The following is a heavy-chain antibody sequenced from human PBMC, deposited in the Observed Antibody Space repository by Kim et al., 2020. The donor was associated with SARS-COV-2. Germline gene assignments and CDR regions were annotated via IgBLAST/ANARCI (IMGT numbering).Heavy chain of an antibody. V-gene: IGHV3-33*01. CDR2: IWYDGSNK. Sequence: GGSLRLSCAASGFTFSSYGMHWVRQAPGKGLEWVAVIWYDGSNKYYADSVKGRFTISRDNSKNTLYLQMNSLRAEDTAVYYCARDIGSVGAFDIWGQGTMVTVSS. D-gene: IGHD2-15*01. CDR1: GFTFSSYG. CDR3: ARDIGSVGAFDI. J-gene: IGHJ3*02.